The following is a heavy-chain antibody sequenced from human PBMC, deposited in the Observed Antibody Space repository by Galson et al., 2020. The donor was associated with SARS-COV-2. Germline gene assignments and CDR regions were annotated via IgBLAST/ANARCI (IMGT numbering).Heavy chain of an antibody. CDR3: ARDLGSGSDP. D-gene: IGHD2-15*01. J-gene: IGHJ5*02. Sequence: SETLSLTFNVSGYSISSGYYWGWIRQSPGKGLEWIGNMYHSGSPYINPYLKSRVTISIDTSKNHFSLKLSPLTAADTAVYYCARDLGSGSDPWGQGTLVTVSS. CDR1: GYSISSGYY. V-gene: IGHV4-38-2*02. CDR2: MYHSGSP.